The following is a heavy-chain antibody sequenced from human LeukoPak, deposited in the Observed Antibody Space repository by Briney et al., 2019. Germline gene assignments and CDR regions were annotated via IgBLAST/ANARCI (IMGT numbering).Heavy chain of an antibody. CDR3: ARRDSSGMLGGSIDY. CDR2: INSDGRST. Sequence: GGSLRLSCAASGFTFSSYWVHWVRQAPGKGLVWVSRINSDGRSTSYADSVEGRFTISRDNAKNSLYLQMNSLRAEDTAVYYCARRDSSGMLGGSIDYWGQGTLVTVSS. V-gene: IGHV3-74*01. CDR1: GFTFSSYW. D-gene: IGHD3-22*01. J-gene: IGHJ4*02.